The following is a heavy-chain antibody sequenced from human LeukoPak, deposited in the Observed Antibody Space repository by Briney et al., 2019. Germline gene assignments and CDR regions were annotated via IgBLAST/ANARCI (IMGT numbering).Heavy chain of an antibody. D-gene: IGHD6-19*01. V-gene: IGHV3-23*01. J-gene: IGHJ3*02. CDR3: ARDSGGSPFDI. Sequence: PGGSLRLSCAASGFTFRNYGMSWARQAPGKGLEWVSGISATGDSTYYADSVKGRFTISRDNSKNTLYLQMNSLRAEDTAVYYCARDSGGSPFDIWGQGTMVTVSS. CDR1: GFTFRNYG. CDR2: ISATGDST.